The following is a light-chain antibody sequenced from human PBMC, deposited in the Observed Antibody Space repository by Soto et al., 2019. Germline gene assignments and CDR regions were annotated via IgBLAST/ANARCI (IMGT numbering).Light chain of an antibody. CDR1: QGISSY. CDR2: AAS. V-gene: IGKV1-9*01. Sequence: DIQLTQSPSFLSASVGDRVTITCRASQGISSYLAWYQQKPGKAPKLLIYAASTLQSGVPSRFSGSGSGTEFTLTISSLQPEDFATYYCQQLNSYPPCTFGQGTKVDI. CDR3: QQLNSYPPCT. J-gene: IGKJ1*01.